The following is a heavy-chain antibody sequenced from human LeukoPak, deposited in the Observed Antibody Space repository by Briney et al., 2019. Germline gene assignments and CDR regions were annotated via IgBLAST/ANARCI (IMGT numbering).Heavy chain of an antibody. J-gene: IGHJ4*02. D-gene: IGHD3-9*01. CDR1: GYTFNIFA. Sequence: ASVKVSCKTSGYTFNIFAITWVRQAPGQGLEWMGWINPHSGNTNSAQKVKGRVTLTTDTSTRTAYMELRSLRSDDTAVYYCARDLRYFDWLLSVYYFDYWGQGTLVTVSS. CDR3: ARDLRYFDWLLSVYYFDY. CDR2: INPHSGNT. V-gene: IGHV1-18*01.